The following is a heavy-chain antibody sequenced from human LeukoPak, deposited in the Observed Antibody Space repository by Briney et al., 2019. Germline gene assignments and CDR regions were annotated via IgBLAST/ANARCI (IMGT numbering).Heavy chain of an antibody. J-gene: IGHJ4*02. CDR3: AIDTSAEREQQLAN. D-gene: IGHD6-13*01. Sequence: GRFAISRDNAKNSLYLQMNSLRADDTAVYYCAIDTSAEREQQLANWGQGTLVTVSS. V-gene: IGHV3-11*06.